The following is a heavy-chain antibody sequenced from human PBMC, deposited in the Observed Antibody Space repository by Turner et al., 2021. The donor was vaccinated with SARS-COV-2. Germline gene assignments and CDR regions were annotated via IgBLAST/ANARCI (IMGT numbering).Heavy chain of an antibody. CDR3: ARGIAYSNWFDP. CDR1: GGSISSGGFY. V-gene: IGHV4-31*11. CDR2: SYYSGTT. J-gene: IGHJ5*02. Sequence: QVQLQESGPGLVKPSQTLSLTCAVSGGSISSGGFYWSWIRQHPGKGLEWIGYSYYSGTTYYNPSLKSRVTISVDTSKNQFSLKLSSVTAADTAVYYGARGIAYSNWFDPWGQGTLVTVSS. D-gene: IGHD4-4*01.